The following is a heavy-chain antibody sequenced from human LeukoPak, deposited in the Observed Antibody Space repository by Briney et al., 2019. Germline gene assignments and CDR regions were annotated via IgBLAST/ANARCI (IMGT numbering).Heavy chain of an antibody. V-gene: IGHV1-2*02. CDR2: INSNSGGT. CDR1: GYTFTGYY. J-gene: IGHJ3*02. CDR3: AREDGGTYGRAFDI. Sequence: ASVKVSCKASGYTFTGYYMHWVRQAPGQGLEWMGWINSNSGGTNYAQKFQGRVTMTRDTSISTAYMELSRLKSDDTAVYYCAREDGGTYGRAFDIWGQGTMVTVSS. D-gene: IGHD1-26*01.